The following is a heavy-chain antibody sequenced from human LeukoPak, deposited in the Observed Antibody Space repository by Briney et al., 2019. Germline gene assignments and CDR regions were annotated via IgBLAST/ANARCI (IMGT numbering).Heavy chain of an antibody. J-gene: IGHJ6*02. V-gene: IGHV3-7*01. CDR1: GFTSSNYW. CDR2: INQGGSEK. Sequence: GGSLRLSCVASGFTSSNYWMRWVRQAPGKGLEWVANINQGGSEKYHVDSVRGRFTISRDNAKSSLYLQMNSLRVDDTAVYYCARDGYRSAMDVCGQGTTVTVSS. CDR3: ARDGYRSAMDV. D-gene: IGHD6-25*01.